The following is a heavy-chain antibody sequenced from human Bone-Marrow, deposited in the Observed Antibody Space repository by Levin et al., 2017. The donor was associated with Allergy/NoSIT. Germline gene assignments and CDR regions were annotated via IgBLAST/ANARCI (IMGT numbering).Heavy chain of an antibody. V-gene: IGHV4-59*01. J-gene: IGHJ6*03. CDR3: ARAIPSGGNSYYYYYMDV. CDR2: IYYNGKS. Sequence: SETLSLTCTVSGGSISSYYWTWIRQAPEKRLEWIGYIYYNGKSNYNPSLKTRVTISIDTSKNLFSLSLSSVTAADSAIYYCARAIPSGGNSYYYYYMDVWGKGITVTVSS. CDR1: GGSISSYY. D-gene: IGHD4-23*01.